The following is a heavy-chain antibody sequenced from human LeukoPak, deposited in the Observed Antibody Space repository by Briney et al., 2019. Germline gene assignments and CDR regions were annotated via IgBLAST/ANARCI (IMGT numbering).Heavy chain of an antibody. CDR3: ARDLVRYSSGSYYRSFDY. V-gene: IGHV1-2*02. Sequence: ASVKVSCKTSGYTFTGYYMHWVRQAPGQGLEWMGWINPNSGGTNYAQKFQGRVTMTRDTSISTAYMELSRLRSDDTAVYYCARDLVRYSSGSYYRSFDYWGQGTLVTVSS. CDR2: INPNSGGT. D-gene: IGHD3-10*01. CDR1: GYTFTGYY. J-gene: IGHJ4*02.